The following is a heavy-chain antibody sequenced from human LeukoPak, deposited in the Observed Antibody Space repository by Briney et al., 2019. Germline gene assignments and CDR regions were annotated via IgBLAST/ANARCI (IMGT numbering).Heavy chain of an antibody. CDR3: ARGGRRYFDYFDY. Sequence: GASVKASCKASGYTFTSYAMHWVRQAPGQRLEWMGWINGGNGNTKHSQKFQGRVTITRDTSASTAYMHLSSPRSEDTAVYYCARGGRRYFDYFDYWGQGTLVTVSS. J-gene: IGHJ4*02. D-gene: IGHD3-9*01. CDR1: GYTFTSYA. CDR2: INGGNGNT. V-gene: IGHV1-3*01.